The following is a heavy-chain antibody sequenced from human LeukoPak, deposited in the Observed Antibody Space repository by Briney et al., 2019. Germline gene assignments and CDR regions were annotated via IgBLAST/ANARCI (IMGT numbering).Heavy chain of an antibody. CDR1: GFTFITYS. V-gene: IGHV3-21*01. D-gene: IGHD3-22*01. Sequence: GGSLRLSCAASGFTFITYSMTWVRQAPGKGLEWVSSISSSSSFIYYADSVKGRFTIPRDNAKNSLYLQMNSLRAEDTAVYYCARDDSSGTPFDYWGQGTLVTVSS. J-gene: IGHJ4*02. CDR2: ISSSSSFI. CDR3: ARDDSSGTPFDY.